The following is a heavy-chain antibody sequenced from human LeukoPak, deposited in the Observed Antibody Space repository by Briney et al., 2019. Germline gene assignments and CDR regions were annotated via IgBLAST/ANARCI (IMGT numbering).Heavy chain of an antibody. CDR2: IYYSGST. J-gene: IGHJ5*02. V-gene: IGHV4-39*07. CDR3: ARGNYVDWFDP. D-gene: IGHD1-7*01. CDR1: GGSISSSSYY. Sequence: KASETLSLTCTVSGGSISSSSYYWGWIRQPPGKGLEWIGSIYYSGSTYYNPSLKSRVTISVDTSKNQFSLKLSSLTAADTAVYYCARGNYVDWFDPWGQGTQVTVSS.